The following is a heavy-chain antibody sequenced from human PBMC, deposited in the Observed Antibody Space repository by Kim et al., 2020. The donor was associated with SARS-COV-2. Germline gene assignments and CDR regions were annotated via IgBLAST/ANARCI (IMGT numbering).Heavy chain of an antibody. CDR2: SGTTT. Sequence: SGTTTYYADSVKGRFTISRDNARNSVYLQMNSLTVDDTAMYYCARDKSLKDWGQGTMVFVSS. J-gene: IGHJ4*02. CDR3: ARDKSLKD. V-gene: IGHV3-11*01.